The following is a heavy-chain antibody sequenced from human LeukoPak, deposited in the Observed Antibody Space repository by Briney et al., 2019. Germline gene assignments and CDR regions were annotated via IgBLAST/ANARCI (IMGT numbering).Heavy chain of an antibody. CDR2: VYYSGST. J-gene: IGHJ4*02. Sequence: SETLSLTCTVSGGSISSSGYYWGWIRQPPGKGLEWIGSVYYSGSTYYNPSLKSRVTISVDTPKNQFSLKLSSVTAADTAVYYCARGALGEGGPFDYWGQGTLVTVSS. D-gene: IGHD3-10*01. CDR3: ARGALGEGGPFDY. CDR1: GGSISSSGYY. V-gene: IGHV4-39*07.